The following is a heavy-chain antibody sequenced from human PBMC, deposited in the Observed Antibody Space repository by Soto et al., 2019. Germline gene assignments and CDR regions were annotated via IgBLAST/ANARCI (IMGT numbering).Heavy chain of an antibody. CDR3: AREGVVAADGYYYYGMDV. V-gene: IGHV6-1*01. D-gene: IGHD2-15*01. CDR2: TYYRSKWYN. Sequence: SQTLSLTGAISGDSVSSNSAAWNWIRQSPSRGLEWLGRTYYRSKWYNDYAVSVKSRITINPDTSKNQFSLQLNSVTPEDTAVYYCAREGVVAADGYYYYGMDVWGQGTTVTVSS. CDR1: GDSVSSNSAA. J-gene: IGHJ6*02.